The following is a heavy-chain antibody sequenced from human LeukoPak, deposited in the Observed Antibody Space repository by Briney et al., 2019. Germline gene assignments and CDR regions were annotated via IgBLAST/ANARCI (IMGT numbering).Heavy chain of an antibody. J-gene: IGHJ4*02. D-gene: IGHD4-17*01. CDR3: ARDSDGDYFDY. Sequence: GGSLRLSCAASGFTFSSYAMHWVRQAPGKGLEWVAVISYDASNKYYADSVKGRFTISRDNSKNTLYLQMNSLRAEGTAVYYCARDSDGDYFDYWGQGTLVTVSS. V-gene: IGHV3-30-3*01. CDR2: ISYDASNK. CDR1: GFTFSSYA.